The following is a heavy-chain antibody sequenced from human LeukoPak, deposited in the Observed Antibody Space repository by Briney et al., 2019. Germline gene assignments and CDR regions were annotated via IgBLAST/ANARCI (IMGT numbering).Heavy chain of an antibody. CDR3: ARDKRPYRGYYDFWSGYNWFDP. CDR1: GFTFSSYS. V-gene: IGHV3-21*01. Sequence: GGSLRLSCAASGFTFSSYSMNWVRQAPGKGLEWVSSISSSSSYICYADSVKGRFTISRDNAKNSLYLQMNSLRAEDTAVYYCARDKRPYRGYYDFWSGYNWFDPWGQGTLVTVSS. D-gene: IGHD3-3*01. J-gene: IGHJ5*02. CDR2: ISSSSSYI.